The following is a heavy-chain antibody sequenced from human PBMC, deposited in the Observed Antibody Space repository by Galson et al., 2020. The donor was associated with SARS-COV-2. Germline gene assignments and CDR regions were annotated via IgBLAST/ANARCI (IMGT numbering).Heavy chain of an antibody. V-gene: IGHV1-18*04. CDR1: GYTFTSYG. CDR3: ARDLSVTFSSGWSYFGY. D-gene: IGHD6-19*01. J-gene: IGHJ4*02. CDR2: ISAYNGNT. Sequence: ASVKVSCKASGYTFTSYGISWVRQAPGQGLEWMGWISAYNGNTNYAQKLQGRVTMTTDTSTSTAYMELGSLRSDDTAVYYCARDLSVTFSSGWSYFGYWGQGTLDTVSS.